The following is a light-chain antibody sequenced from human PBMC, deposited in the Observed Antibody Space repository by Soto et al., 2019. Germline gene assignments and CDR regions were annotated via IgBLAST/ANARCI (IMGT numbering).Light chain of an antibody. V-gene: IGKV3-20*01. CDR2: GTS. Sequence: EIVLTQSPGTLSLSPGERVTLSCRTSQSISNNHLAWYQQKPGQAPRLPIHGTSNRATGVPDRFSGSGSGTDFTLTFSRLEPEDFAVYYCEYYGTSITFGGGTKVDIK. CDR3: EYYGTSIT. CDR1: QSISNNH. J-gene: IGKJ4*01.